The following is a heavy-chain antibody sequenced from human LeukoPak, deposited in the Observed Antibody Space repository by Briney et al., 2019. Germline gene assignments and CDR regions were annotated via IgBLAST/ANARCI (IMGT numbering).Heavy chain of an antibody. CDR1: GGSNSSYY. Sequence: SETLTLTCTVSGGSNSSYYWSWIRLPPGKALEWIGYIYYSGSTNYNPSLKSRVTISVDTSKNQFSLKLSSVTAADTAVYYCARRKGLVKVAFDIWGQGTMVTVSS. J-gene: IGHJ3*02. D-gene: IGHD3/OR15-3a*01. V-gene: IGHV4-59*08. CDR2: IYYSGST. CDR3: ARRKGLVKVAFDI.